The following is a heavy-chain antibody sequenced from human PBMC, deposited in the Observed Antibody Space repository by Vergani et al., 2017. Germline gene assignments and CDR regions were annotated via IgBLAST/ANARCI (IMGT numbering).Heavy chain of an antibody. J-gene: IGHJ4*02. V-gene: IGHV3-74*01. CDR1: GFTFSNYW. CDR3: AKGKPFDY. CDR2: ITGDGVST. Sequence: EVQLVESGGVLVQPGGSLRLSCAASGFTFSNYWMHWVRQAPGKGLVWLSRITGDGVSTAYADSVKGRFTISRDNAKNTVYLQMNSLRAEDTAVYYCAKGKPFDYWGQGTLVTVSS.